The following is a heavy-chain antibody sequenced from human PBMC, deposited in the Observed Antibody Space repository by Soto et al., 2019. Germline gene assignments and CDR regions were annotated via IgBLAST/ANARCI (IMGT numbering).Heavy chain of an antibody. Sequence: QVQLQESGPGLVKPSETLSLTCTVSGGSISSYYWTWIRQPPGKGLEWIGYVYYSGGTNYNPSLRSRVTVSVDTSKSQFALNLSSVTAADTAVYYCARNHRYNSGWYESWGHGILVTVSS. V-gene: IGHV4-59*01. CDR1: GGSISSYY. CDR2: VYYSGGT. J-gene: IGHJ5*01. D-gene: IGHD6-19*01. CDR3: ARNHRYNSGWYES.